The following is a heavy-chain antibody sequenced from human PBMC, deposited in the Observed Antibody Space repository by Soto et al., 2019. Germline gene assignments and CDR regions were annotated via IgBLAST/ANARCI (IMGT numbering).Heavy chain of an antibody. CDR2: INHSGST. CDR1: GLSFSGYY. D-gene: IGHD6-19*01. J-gene: IGHJ4*02. CDR3: ARGRGPRSGWYYY. Sequence: QVQIQQWGAVLLKPSETLSLTCAVYGLSFSGYYWSWIRQPPGKGLEWVGEINHSGSTNYNPSLKCRVSISVDTSKTQFSLQLSSVTDADSAVYYSARGRGPRSGWYYYWGQGTLVSVSS. V-gene: IGHV4-34*01.